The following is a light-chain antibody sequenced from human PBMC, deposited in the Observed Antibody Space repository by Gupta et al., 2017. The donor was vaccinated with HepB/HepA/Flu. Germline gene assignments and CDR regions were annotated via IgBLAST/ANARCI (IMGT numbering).Light chain of an antibody. V-gene: IGKV1-39*01. CDR3: QQSYRTPQGCS. CDR2: AAS. CDR1: QSISSY. Sequence: DIQMTQSPSSLSASVGDRVTITCRASQSISSYLNWYQQKQGKAPKLLIYAASSLQSGVPSRFSGSGAGTDFTLTISSRQPEDFATYYCQQSYRTPQGCSFGQGTKLEIK. J-gene: IGKJ2*04.